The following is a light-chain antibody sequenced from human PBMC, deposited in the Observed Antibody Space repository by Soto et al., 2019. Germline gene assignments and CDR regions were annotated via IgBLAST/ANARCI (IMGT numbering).Light chain of an antibody. Sequence: DLQMTQSPSTLSAFVGDRVTITCRASQSIRSWLAWYQQKPGKAPKLLIYRASSLESGVPSRFSSSGSGTEFTLTISRLQPDDFGTYYCQQYSTYYTFSQGTKLEIK. J-gene: IGKJ2*01. CDR3: QQYSTYYT. CDR2: RAS. CDR1: QSIRSW. V-gene: IGKV1-5*03.